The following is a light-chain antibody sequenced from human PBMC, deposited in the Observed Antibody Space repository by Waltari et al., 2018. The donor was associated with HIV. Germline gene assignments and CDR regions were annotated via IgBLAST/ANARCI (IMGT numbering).Light chain of an antibody. V-gene: IGLV3-21*02. Sequence: SYVLTQPPSVSVAPGQTARITCGGNNIGSKTVHWYQQRPGQAPVLVVFDDRDRPSGIPERFSGSSSGNTATLTISRVEAGHEADYYCRVWDSSANGVFGGGTKLTVL. J-gene: IGLJ2*01. CDR3: RVWDSSANGV. CDR1: NIGSKT. CDR2: DDR.